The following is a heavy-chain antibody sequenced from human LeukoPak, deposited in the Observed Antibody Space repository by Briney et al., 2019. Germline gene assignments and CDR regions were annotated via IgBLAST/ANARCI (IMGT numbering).Heavy chain of an antibody. CDR2: ISSTGNSI. CDR1: GFTFSDYY. Sequence: GGSLRLSCAASGFTFSDYYMSWMRQAPGKGLEWVSYISSTGNSIFYADSVKGRFPISRDNAKNSLSLQLNSLRAEDTAVYYCAKGGLRYGYWFDHWGQGTLVTVSS. V-gene: IGHV3-11*01. CDR3: AKGGLRYGYWFDH. J-gene: IGHJ5*02. D-gene: IGHD3-9*01.